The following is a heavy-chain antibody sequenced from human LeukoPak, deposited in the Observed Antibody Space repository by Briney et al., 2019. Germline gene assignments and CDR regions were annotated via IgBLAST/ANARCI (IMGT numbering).Heavy chain of an antibody. J-gene: IGHJ4*02. V-gene: IGHV3-7*01. CDR1: GFTFSSYW. D-gene: IGHD6-13*01. CDR3: ARDIEAAGLFLDY. Sequence: GGSLRLSCEASGFTFSSYWMSWVRQAPGKGLEWVANMKYDGSEKYYVDSVKGRFTISRDNAKNSLYLQMNSLRDEDTAVYYCARDIEAAGLFLDYWGQGTLVTVSS. CDR2: MKYDGSEK.